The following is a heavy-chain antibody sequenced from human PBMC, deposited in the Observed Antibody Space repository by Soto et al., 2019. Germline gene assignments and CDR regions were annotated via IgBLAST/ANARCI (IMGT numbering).Heavy chain of an antibody. D-gene: IGHD1-26*01. V-gene: IGHV3-48*03. J-gene: IGHJ4*02. CDR1: GFTFSSYE. CDR2: INSDGGTR. Sequence: GGSLRLSCAAPGFTFSSYEMNWVRQAPGKGLEWVSYINSDGGTRYYADSAKGRFTISRDNAKNSLYLQMNSLRAEDTAVYYCAREARTYSGRIRHLDYWGQGTLVTVSS. CDR3: AREARTYSGRIRHLDY.